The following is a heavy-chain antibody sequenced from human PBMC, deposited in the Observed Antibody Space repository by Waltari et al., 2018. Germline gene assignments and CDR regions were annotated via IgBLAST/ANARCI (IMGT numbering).Heavy chain of an antibody. Sequence: QVQLVESGGGVVEPGRSLRRSCAASGFTFRSYGMHWVRQAPGKGLEWVAVIWYDGSNKYYADSVKGRFTISRDNSKNTLYLQMNSLRAEDTAVYYCARDNSHYDFHYWGQGTLVTVSS. CDR2: IWYDGSNK. J-gene: IGHJ4*02. V-gene: IGHV3-33*01. CDR1: GFTFRSYG. CDR3: ARDNSHYDFHY. D-gene: IGHD3-22*01.